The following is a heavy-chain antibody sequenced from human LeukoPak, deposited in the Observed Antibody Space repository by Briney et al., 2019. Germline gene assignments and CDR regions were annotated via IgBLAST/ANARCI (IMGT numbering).Heavy chain of an antibody. CDR3: ARARTLYGDYYYGMDV. V-gene: IGHV3-30-3*01. J-gene: IGHJ6*02. CDR2: ISYDGSNK. Sequence: GGSLRLSCGASGFIFSNYAIHWVRQAPGKGLEWVAVISYDGSNKYYADSVKGRFTVSRDNSKNTLDLQINSLRAEDTAVYYCARARTLYGDYYYGMDVWGQGTTVIVSS. CDR1: GFIFSNYA. D-gene: IGHD4-17*01.